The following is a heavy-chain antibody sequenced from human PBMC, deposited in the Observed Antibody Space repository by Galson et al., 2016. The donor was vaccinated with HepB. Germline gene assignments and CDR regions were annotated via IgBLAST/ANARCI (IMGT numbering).Heavy chain of an antibody. CDR1: GYIFINYG. V-gene: IGHV1-18*04. CDR3: ARDGNYLTFDY. Sequence: SVKVSCKASGYIFINYGITWVRQAPGQGLEWMGWISTFNGNTTYAQKFQGRVTMTTDTSTSTAYMELTSLRSDDTAVYFCARDGNYLTFDYWGQGAPVTVSS. D-gene: IGHD1-1*01. CDR2: ISTFNGNT. J-gene: IGHJ4*02.